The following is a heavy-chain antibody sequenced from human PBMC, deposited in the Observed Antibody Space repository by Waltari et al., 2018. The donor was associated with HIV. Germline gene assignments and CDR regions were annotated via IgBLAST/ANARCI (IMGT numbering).Heavy chain of an antibody. CDR3: AKGVAYDLLTGFSPLDY. CDR2: ISGDGITT. CDR1: KFSLSTYA. V-gene: IGHV3-23*01. J-gene: IGHJ4*02. Sequence: EVQLLESGGGLVQPGGSLRLSCAASKFSLSTYAMSWCRQAPGKGLEWVSSISGDGITTYYADSVKGRLTISRDNSKNTLSLQMSSLRGEDTAVYYCAKGVAYDLLTGFSPLDYWGQGTLVTVSS. D-gene: IGHD3-9*01.